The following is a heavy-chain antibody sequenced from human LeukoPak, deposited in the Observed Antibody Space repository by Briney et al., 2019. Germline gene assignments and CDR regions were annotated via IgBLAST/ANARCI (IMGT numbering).Heavy chain of an antibody. Sequence: GASVKVSCKASGFTFTSSAMQWVRQARGQRLEWIGWIVVGSGNTNYAQKFQERVTITRDMSTSTAYMELSSLRSEDTAVYYCAAGDHSGSSHFDYWGQGTLVTVSS. V-gene: IGHV1-58*02. J-gene: IGHJ4*02. CDR3: AAGDHSGSSHFDY. D-gene: IGHD1-26*01. CDR1: GFTFTSSA. CDR2: IVVGSGNT.